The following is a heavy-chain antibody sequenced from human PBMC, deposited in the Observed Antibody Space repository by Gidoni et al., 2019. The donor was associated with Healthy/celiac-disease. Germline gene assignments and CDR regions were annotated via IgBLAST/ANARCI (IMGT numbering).Heavy chain of an antibody. CDR2: ISSSSSTI. CDR1: GFTFSSYS. J-gene: IGHJ6*02. V-gene: IGHV3-48*01. Sequence: EVQLVESGGGLVQPGGSLRLSCAASGFTFSSYSMNWVRQAPGKGLEWVSYISSSSSTIYYADSVKGRFTISRDNAKNSLYLQMNSLRAEDTAVYYCARDVDCSSTSCYGAYYGMDVWGQGTTVTVSS. D-gene: IGHD2-2*01. CDR3: ARDVDCSSTSCYGAYYGMDV.